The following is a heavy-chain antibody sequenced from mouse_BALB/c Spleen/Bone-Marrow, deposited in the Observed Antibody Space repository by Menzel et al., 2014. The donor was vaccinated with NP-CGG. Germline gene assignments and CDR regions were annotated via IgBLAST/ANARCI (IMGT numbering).Heavy chain of an antibody. D-gene: IGHD1-1*01. CDR3: AREVLRDYFDY. Sequence: DVMLVESGGGLVKPGGSLKLSCAASGFAFSCYDMSWVRQTPEKRLEWVAYISSGGGSTYYPDTVKGRFTISRDNAKNTLYLQMSSLKSEDTAIYYCAREVLRDYFDYWGQGTTLTVSS. CDR2: ISSGGGST. CDR1: GFAFSCYD. J-gene: IGHJ2*01. V-gene: IGHV5-12-1*01.